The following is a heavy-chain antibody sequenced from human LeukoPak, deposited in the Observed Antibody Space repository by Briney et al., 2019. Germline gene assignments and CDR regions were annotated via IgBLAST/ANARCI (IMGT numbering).Heavy chain of an antibody. J-gene: IGHJ4*02. CDR2: ISSSSSYI. D-gene: IGHD3-3*01. CDR3: ARDGSAIFGVGHAY. Sequence: PGGSLRLSCAASGFTFSSYSMNWVRQAPGKGLEWVSSISSSSSYIYYADSVKGRFTISRDNAKISLYLQMNSLRAEDTAVYYCARDGSAIFGVGHAYWRQGTLVTVPS. CDR1: GFTFSSYS. V-gene: IGHV3-21*01.